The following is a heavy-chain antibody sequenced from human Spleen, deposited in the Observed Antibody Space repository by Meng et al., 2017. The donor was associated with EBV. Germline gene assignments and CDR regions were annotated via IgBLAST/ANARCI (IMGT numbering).Heavy chain of an antibody. D-gene: IGHD3-22*01. Sequence: QVQLVQSGTEGKKPGASGKASCKASAYTFSDYDIIWVRQAPGRGLEWMGWSSPYNGNTKYAQKLQDRVTMTTDTSTSTAYMELRSLRSDDTAMYYCARRRLDDSSGYYVDYWGQGTLVTVSS. CDR3: ARRRLDDSSGYYVDY. V-gene: IGHV1-18*01. CDR2: SSPYNGNT. CDR1: AYTFSDYD. J-gene: IGHJ4*02.